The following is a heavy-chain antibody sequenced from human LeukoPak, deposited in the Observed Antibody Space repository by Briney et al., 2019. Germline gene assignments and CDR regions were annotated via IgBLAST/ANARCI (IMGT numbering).Heavy chain of an antibody. Sequence: SETLSLTCAVYGGSFSGYYWSWIRQPPGKGLEWIGEINHSGSTNYNPSLKSRVTISVDTSKNQFSLKLSSVTAADTAVYYCARGEHIQSGGLIDYWGQGTLVTVSS. CDR2: INHSGST. CDR3: ARGEHIQSGGLIDY. CDR1: GGSFSGYY. D-gene: IGHD3-10*01. V-gene: IGHV4-34*01. J-gene: IGHJ4*02.